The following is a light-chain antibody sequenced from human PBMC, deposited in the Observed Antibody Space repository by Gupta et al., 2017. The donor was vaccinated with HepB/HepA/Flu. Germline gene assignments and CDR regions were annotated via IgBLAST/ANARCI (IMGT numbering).Light chain of an antibody. CDR1: QIINSW. Sequence: GYRVTITCRASQIINSWLAWYQQKPGKAPKLLIYKASSLESGVPSRFSGSGSGTEFTLTISSLQPDDFATYYCQQYNTTFRTFGQGTKVEIK. CDR2: KAS. J-gene: IGKJ1*01. CDR3: QQYNTTFRT. V-gene: IGKV1-5*03.